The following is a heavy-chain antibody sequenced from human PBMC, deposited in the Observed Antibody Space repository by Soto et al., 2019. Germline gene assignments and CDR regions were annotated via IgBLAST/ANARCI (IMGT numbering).Heavy chain of an antibody. CDR2: IAPIFGTT. CDR3: ARDWEDIVLVPAADAYYYYGMDV. D-gene: IGHD2-2*01. V-gene: IGHV1-69*13. J-gene: IGHJ6*02. CDR1: GGTFGSDP. Sequence: SVKVSCKASGGTFGSDPISWVRQAPGQGLEWMGGIAPIFGTTNFAQKFQGRLTITADEATSTAYMDLSSLRFEDTAVYYCARDWEDIVLVPAADAYYYYGMDVWGQ.